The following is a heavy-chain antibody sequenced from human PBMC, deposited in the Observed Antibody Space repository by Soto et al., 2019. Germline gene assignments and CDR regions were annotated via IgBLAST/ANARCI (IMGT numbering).Heavy chain of an antibody. J-gene: IGHJ4*02. CDR2: IIPILGIA. V-gene: IGHV1-69*08. Sequence: QVQLVQSGAEVKKPGSSVKVSCKASGGTFSSYTISWVRQAPGQGLEWMGRIIPILGIANYAQKFQGRVTITADKSTSTAYMELSSLRSEDTAVYYCAREGTYCGGDCYSGSFDYWGQGTLVTVSS. CDR1: GGTFSSYT. CDR3: AREGTYCGGDCYSGSFDY. D-gene: IGHD2-21*02.